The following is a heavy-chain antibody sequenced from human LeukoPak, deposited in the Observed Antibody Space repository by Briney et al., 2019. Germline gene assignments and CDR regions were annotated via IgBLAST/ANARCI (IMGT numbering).Heavy chain of an antibody. Sequence: SETLSLTCTVSGGSLSSYYWSWIRQPPGKGLEWIGYIYYSGSTYYNPSLKSRVTISVDTSKNQFSLKLSSVTAADTAVYYCARVETNTVVTPYFDYWGQGTLVTVSS. CDR3: ARVETNTVVTPYFDY. CDR2: IYYSGST. CDR1: GGSLSSYY. J-gene: IGHJ4*02. D-gene: IGHD4-23*01. V-gene: IGHV4-59*08.